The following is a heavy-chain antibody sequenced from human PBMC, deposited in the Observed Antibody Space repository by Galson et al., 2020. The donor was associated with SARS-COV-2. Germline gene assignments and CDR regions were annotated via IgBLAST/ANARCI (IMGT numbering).Heavy chain of an antibody. V-gene: IGHV3-74*01. J-gene: IGHJ3*02. Sequence: GESLKISCAASGFTFRSHWLHWVRQAPGKGLVWVSRIHSDGSSTSYAGSVQGRFTISRDNAKNTLYLQMNSLRAEDTAVYYCAKEFYYDSSGPLDAFDIWGQGTMVTVSS. CDR1: GFTFRSHW. D-gene: IGHD3-22*01. CDR3: AKEFYYDSSGPLDAFDI. CDR2: IHSDGSST.